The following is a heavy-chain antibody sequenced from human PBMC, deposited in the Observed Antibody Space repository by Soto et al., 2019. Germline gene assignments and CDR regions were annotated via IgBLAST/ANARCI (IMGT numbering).Heavy chain of an antibody. J-gene: IGHJ6*02. CDR2: IYYSGST. CDR3: ARAGVEGEYYSYGMDV. V-gene: IGHV4-39*01. Sequence: QLQLQESGPGLVKPSETLSLTCTVSGCSISSSSYYWGWIRQPPGKGLEWIGSIYYSGSTYYNPSLKSLVTISVDTSKNQFSLKLSSVTAADTAVYYCARAGVEGEYYSYGMDVWGQGTTVTVSS. CDR1: GCSISSSSYY. D-gene: IGHD3-10*01.